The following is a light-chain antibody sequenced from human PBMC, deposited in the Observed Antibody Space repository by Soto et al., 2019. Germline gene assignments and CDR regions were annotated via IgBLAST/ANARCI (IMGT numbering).Light chain of an antibody. CDR1: QSVLYSSNNKNY. J-gene: IGKJ1*01. Sequence: DIVMTQSPDSLAVSLGERATINCKSSQSVLYSSNNKNYLAWYQQRPGQPPNLLIYWASTRESGVPDRFSGSGSGTDFILTISSLQAEDVAIYYCQQYFSFPCTFGQGTKVEIK. CDR3: QQYFSFPCT. V-gene: IGKV4-1*01. CDR2: WAS.